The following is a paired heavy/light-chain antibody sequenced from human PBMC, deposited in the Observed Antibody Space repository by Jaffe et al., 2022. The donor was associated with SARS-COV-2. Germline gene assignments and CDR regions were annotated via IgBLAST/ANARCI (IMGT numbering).Heavy chain of an antibody. CDR3: ASFDYYYGMDV. CDR1: GFTFSDYY. CDR2: ISSSGSTI. V-gene: IGHV3-11*01. J-gene: IGHJ6*02. Sequence: QVQLVESGGGLVKPGGSLRLSCAASGFTFSDYYMSWIRQAPGKGLEWVSYISSSGSTIYYADSVKGRFTISRDNAKNSLYLQMNSLRAEDTAVYYCASFDYYYGMDVWGQGTTVTVSS.
Light chain of an antibody. CDR1: QSVSSSY. CDR3: QQYGSSLLFT. V-gene: IGKV3-20*01. Sequence: EIVLTQSPGTLSLSPGERATLSCRASQSVSSSYLAWYQQKPGQAPRLLIYGASSRATGIPDRFSGSGSGTDFTLTISRLEPEDFAVYYCQQYGSSLLFTFGPGTKVDIK. J-gene: IGKJ3*01. CDR2: GAS.